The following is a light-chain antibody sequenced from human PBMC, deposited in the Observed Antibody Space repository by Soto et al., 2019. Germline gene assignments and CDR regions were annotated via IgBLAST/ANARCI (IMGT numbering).Light chain of an antibody. CDR1: NIGSKS. CDR2: YDS. J-gene: IGLJ1*01. V-gene: IGLV3-21*04. Sequence: SYELTQPPSVSVAPGKTARITCGGHNIGSKSVHWYQQKPGQAPVLVIYYDSDRPSGIPERFSGSNSGNTATLTISRVEAGDEADYYCQVWDSSSDPRGVFGTGTKVTVL. CDR3: QVWDSSSDPRGV.